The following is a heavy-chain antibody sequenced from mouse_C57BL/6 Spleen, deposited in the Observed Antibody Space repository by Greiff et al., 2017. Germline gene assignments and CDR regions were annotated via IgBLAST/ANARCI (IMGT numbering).Heavy chain of an antibody. V-gene: IGHV1-50*01. CDR2: IDPSDSYT. CDR1: GYTFTSYW. CDR3: ARLPHSYYYAMDY. J-gene: IGHJ4*01. Sequence: QVQLQQPGAELVKPGASVKLSCKASGYTFTSYWMQWVKQRPGQGLEWIGEIDPSDSYTNYNQKFKGKATLTVDTSSSPAYMQLSSLTSEDSAVYYCARLPHSYYYAMDYWGQGTSVTVSS. D-gene: IGHD1-2*01.